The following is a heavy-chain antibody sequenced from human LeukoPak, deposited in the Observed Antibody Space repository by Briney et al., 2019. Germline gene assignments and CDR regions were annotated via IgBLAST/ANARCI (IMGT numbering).Heavy chain of an antibody. CDR1: GFTFSTYW. V-gene: IGHV3-7*03. CDR3: ARANPLYCSSTTCLFDY. CDR2: IKQDGSER. J-gene: IGHJ4*02. Sequence: GGSLRLSCAASGFTFSTYWMSWVRQAPGKGLERVANIKQDGSERFYVDSVKGRFTVSRDNAKSSLYLQMNSLRADDTAVYYCARANPLYCSSTTCLFDYWGQGTLVTVSS. D-gene: IGHD2-2*01.